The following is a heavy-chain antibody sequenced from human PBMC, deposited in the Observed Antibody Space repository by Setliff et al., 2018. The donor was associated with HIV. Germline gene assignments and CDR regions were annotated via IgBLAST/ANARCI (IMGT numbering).Heavy chain of an antibody. CDR3: ARQLSNSLDY. D-gene: IGHD7-27*01. Sequence: ASVKVSCKASGYTFTGYFIHWVRQAPGRGLEWMGWISPYDGAKRATGRFRGRVTMTTDTSINTAYMELSGLRSDDTAMYYCARQLSNSLDYWGQGTLVTVSS. CDR2: ISPYDGAK. V-gene: IGHV1-2*02. CDR1: GYTFTGYF. J-gene: IGHJ4*02.